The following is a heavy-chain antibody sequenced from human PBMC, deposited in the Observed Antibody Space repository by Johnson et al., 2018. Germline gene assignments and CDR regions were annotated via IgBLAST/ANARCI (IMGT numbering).Heavy chain of an antibody. CDR3: ARRAHLGAFDI. CDR1: GYTFSTYD. D-gene: IGHD3-16*01. CDR2: VNPDSGNR. Sequence: QVQLQESGAEVKKPGASVKVSCQASGYTFSTYDINWVRQATGQGLEWLGWVNPDSGNRGYAQKFQGRVTMTRNTSISTAYMELSSLRFEDTAVYFWARRAHLGAFDIWGQGTMVSVSS. V-gene: IGHV1-8*01. J-gene: IGHJ3*02.